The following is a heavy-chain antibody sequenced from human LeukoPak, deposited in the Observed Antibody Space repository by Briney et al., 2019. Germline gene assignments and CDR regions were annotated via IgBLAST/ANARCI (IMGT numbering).Heavy chain of an antibody. D-gene: IGHD1-1*01. J-gene: IGHJ2*01. Sequence: SETLSLTCTVSGDSIGTYYWSWIRLPAGKGLEWIGQISTSGGSKYNPSLNSRVTMSLDTSNNHFSLALTALTAADTAIYYCERRDHTTAWSFYLWGRGAQVSVSS. V-gene: IGHV4-4*07. CDR2: ISTSGGS. CDR3: ERRDHTTAWSFYL. CDR1: GDSIGTYY.